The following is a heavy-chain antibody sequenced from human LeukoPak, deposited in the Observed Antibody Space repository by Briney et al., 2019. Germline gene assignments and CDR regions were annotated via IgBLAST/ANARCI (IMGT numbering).Heavy chain of an antibody. CDR2: ISWNSGSI. D-gene: IGHD2-15*01. CDR1: GFSFHDYA. Sequence: PGGSLRLSCEASGFSFHDYAMHWVRRAPGKGPEWVSGISWNSGSIGYADSVKGRFTISRDNAKNSLYLQMNSLRAEDTAVYYCARRSKGVVVATYIEYYYYMDVWGKGTTVTISS. CDR3: ARRSKGVVVATYIEYYYYMDV. V-gene: IGHV3-9*01. J-gene: IGHJ6*03.